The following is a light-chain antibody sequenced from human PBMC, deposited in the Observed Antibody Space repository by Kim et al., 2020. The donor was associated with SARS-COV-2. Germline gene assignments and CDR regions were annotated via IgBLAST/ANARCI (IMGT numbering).Light chain of an antibody. CDR2: SNN. CDR1: SSNIGSNI. J-gene: IGLJ3*02. CDR3: AAWDDSLNGWV. V-gene: IGLV1-44*01. Sequence: QAVVTQPPSASGTPGQRVTISCSGSSSNIGSNIVNWYQQLPGTAPKLLIYSNNQWPSGVPDRFSGSKSGTSASLAISGLQSEDEADYYCAAWDDSLNGWVFGGGTQLTVL.